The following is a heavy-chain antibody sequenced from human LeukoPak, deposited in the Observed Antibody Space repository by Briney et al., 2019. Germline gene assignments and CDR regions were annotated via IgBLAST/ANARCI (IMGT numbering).Heavy chain of an antibody. CDR1: GYTFTGYY. D-gene: IGHD2-15*01. J-gene: IGHJ4*02. CDR2: INPNSGGT. V-gene: IGHV1-2*02. CDR3: ARGRCSGGGCYFFDF. Sequence: ASVKVSCKASGYTFTGYYIHWVRQAPGQGLEWMGWINPNSGGTNYAQKFQGRVTMTRDTSISTAYMELSRLRSDDTAMYYCARGRCSGGGCYFFDFWGQGTLVTVSS.